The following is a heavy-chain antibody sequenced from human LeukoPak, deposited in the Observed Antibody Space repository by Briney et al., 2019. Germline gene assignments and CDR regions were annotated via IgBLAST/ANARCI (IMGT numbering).Heavy chain of an antibody. J-gene: IGHJ4*02. V-gene: IGHV4-34*01. CDR2: INHSGST. D-gene: IGHD4-17*01. Sequence: SETLSLTCAVYGVSFSGYYWSWIRQPPGKGLEWIGEINHSGSTNYNPSLKSRVTMSVDTSKNQFSLKLSSVTAADTAVYYCARETTVWYYFDYWGQGTLVTVSS. CDR3: ARETTVWYYFDY. CDR1: GVSFSGYY.